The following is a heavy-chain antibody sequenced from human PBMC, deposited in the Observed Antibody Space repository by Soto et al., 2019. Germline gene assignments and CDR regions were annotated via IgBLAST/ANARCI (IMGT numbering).Heavy chain of an antibody. J-gene: IGHJ4*02. CDR1: GFTFRNDA. Sequence: GGNLTLSHGAAGFTFRNDAMRLLRQAPGKGLEWVAAISHDGTNKNYGDSVKGRFTISRDNSKKTLYLQMNSLRPEDTALYYCAKDEYYYSRSGYYIFDSWGQG. D-gene: IGHD3-22*01. CDR3: AKDEYYYSRSGYYIFDS. V-gene: IGHV3-30*18. CDR2: ISHDGTNK.